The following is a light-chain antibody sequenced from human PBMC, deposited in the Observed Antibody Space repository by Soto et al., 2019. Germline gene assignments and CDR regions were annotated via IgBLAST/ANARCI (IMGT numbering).Light chain of an antibody. CDR2: SAS. J-gene: IGKJ2*02. CDR3: QQSYSTPCT. Sequence: DIQMTESPSSLYASVGDRVIISCRASQRISNYLNWYQQKPGKAPKFLIYSASSLQSGVPSRFSGSGSGTDFTLTISSLQPEDFATYYCQQSYSTPCTFGQGTKLEIK. CDR1: QRISNY. V-gene: IGKV1-39*01.